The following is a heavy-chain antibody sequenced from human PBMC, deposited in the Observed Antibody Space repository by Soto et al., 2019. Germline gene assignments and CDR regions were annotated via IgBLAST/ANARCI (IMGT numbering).Heavy chain of an antibody. CDR1: GFIFDDYA. D-gene: IGHD6-19*01. CDR3: TKWLANGQSNFEH. Sequence: PGGSLRLSCTTSGFIFDDYAMTWVRQAPGKGLEFVAQIRNEATGGTTEYAASVRGRFTISRDDSKRIAYLQMNSLRAEDTAVYYCTKWLANGQSNFEHWGQGTQVTVSS. CDR2: IRNEATGGTT. V-gene: IGHV3-49*04. J-gene: IGHJ4*02.